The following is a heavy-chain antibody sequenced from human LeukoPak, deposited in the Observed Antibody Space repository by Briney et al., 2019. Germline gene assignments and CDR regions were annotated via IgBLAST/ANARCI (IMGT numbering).Heavy chain of an antibody. Sequence: ASVKVSFKASGYTFTSYYIHWVRQAPGQGLEWLGVINPSGGSTSYAEKFQGRVTMTRDTSTSTVYMELSSLRSEDTAVRSEDTAVYYCATSETYGYHGTYLNYWGQGTLVTVSS. J-gene: IGHJ4*02. D-gene: IGHD3-10*01. CDR3: DTAVYYCATSETYGYHGTYLNY. CDR1: GYTFTSYY. V-gene: IGHV1-46*01. CDR2: INPSGGST.